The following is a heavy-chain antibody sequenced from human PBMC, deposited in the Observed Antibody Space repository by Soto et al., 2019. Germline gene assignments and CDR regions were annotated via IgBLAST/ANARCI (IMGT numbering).Heavy chain of an antibody. CDR3: ARDDAFDNENGFDM. J-gene: IGHJ3*02. V-gene: IGHV3-33*01. D-gene: IGHD3-3*02. Sequence: PGGSLRLSCAVSGFPLSFYGFPWVRQSPGKGLEWLGVIVSDGSAIYHADSLEGRFFISRDNTKDILYLQMNSLRVEDTAVYYCARDDAFDNENGFDMWGQGTMVTVPS. CDR2: IVSDGSAI. CDR1: GFPLSFYG.